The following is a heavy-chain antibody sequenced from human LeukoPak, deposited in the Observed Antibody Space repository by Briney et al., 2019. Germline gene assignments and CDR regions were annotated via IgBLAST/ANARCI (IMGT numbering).Heavy chain of an antibody. D-gene: IGHD6-19*01. J-gene: IGHJ4*02. V-gene: IGHV4-34*01. CDR3: ARVWLAFDY. Sequence: PSETLSLTCAVYGGSFSGYYWSWIRQPPGKGLEWIGEINHSGSTNYNPSLKSRVTISVGTSKNQFSLKLSSVTAADTAVYYCARVWLAFDYWGQGTLVTVSS. CDR2: INHSGST. CDR1: GGSFSGYY.